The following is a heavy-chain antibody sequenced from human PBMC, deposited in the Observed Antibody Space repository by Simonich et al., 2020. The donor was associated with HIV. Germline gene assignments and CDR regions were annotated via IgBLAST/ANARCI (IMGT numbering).Heavy chain of an antibody. CDR1: GFTFSSYA. CDR2: LSYYGSNK. CDR3: ASGGSISSVWADDY. D-gene: IGHD3-16*01. J-gene: IGHJ4*02. Sequence: QVQLVESGVGVVQPGRSLRLSCAASGFTFSSYAMHWVRQTPGKGLEWVAVLSYYGSNKYYADSVKGRFTISRDNSKNTLYLQMNSLRAEDTAVYYCASGGSISSVWADDYWGQGTLVTVSS. V-gene: IGHV3-30*07.